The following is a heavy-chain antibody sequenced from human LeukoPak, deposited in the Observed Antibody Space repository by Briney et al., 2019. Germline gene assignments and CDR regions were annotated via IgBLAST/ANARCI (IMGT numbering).Heavy chain of an antibody. V-gene: IGHV3-7*01. D-gene: IGHD6-6*01. CDR3: ASSYSSSGN. CDR2: IKQDGSEE. Sequence: GGSLRLSCAASGFTFSSYWMTWVRQAPGKGLEWVANIKQDGSEEYYMDSAKGRFTISRDNAKNSLYLQMNSLRAEDTAVYYCASSYSSSGNWGQGTLVTVSS. J-gene: IGHJ4*02. CDR1: GFTFSSYW.